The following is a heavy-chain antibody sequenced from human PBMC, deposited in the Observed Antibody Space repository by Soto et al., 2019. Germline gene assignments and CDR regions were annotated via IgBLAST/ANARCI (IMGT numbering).Heavy chain of an antibody. CDR1: GGSFSGYY. CDR2: INHSGST. V-gene: IGHV4-34*01. J-gene: IGHJ4*02. Sequence: SETLSLTCAVYGGSFSGYYWSWIRQPPGKRLEWIGEINHSGSTNYNPSLKSRVTISVDTSKNQFSLKLSSVTAADTAVYYCASSYYYDSSGPRAPHDYWGQGTLVTVSS. D-gene: IGHD3-22*01. CDR3: ASSYYYDSSGPRAPHDY.